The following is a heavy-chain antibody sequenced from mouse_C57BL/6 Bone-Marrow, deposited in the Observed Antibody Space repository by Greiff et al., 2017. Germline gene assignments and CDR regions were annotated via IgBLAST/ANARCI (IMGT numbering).Heavy chain of an antibody. V-gene: IGHV1-82*01. J-gene: IGHJ4*01. D-gene: IGHD1-1*01. Sequence: QVQLQQSGPELVKPGASVKISCKASGYAFSSSWMNWVKQRPGTGLEWIGRIYPGAGDTNYNGKFKGQATLTADKSSSTAYMQISSLTSEDSAVYFCARKLPYPYYAMDYGGKGPSATVPS. CDR1: GYAFSSSW. CDR2: IYPGAGDT. CDR3: ARKLPYPYYAMDY.